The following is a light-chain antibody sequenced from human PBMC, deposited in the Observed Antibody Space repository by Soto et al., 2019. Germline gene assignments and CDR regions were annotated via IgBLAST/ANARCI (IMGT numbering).Light chain of an antibody. CDR1: QAISSA. V-gene: IGKV1D-13*01. CDR3: QQFNNWPVT. Sequence: GDRVTIACRASQAISSALAWYQQKPGKPPKLLIYDASTLQSGAPSRFSGTASGTDFTLTINSLQPEDFATYYCQQFNNWPVTFGPGTKVDIK. J-gene: IGKJ3*01. CDR2: DAS.